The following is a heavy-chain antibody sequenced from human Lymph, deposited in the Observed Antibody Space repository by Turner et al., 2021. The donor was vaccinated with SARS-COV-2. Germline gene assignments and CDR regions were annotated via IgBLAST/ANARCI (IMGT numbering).Heavy chain of an antibody. Sequence: QVQLVQSGAEVKKPGASVKVSCKASGYTFTGYYVHWVRQAPGQGLEWMGWINPNSGGTDYAQNCQGRVTMTRDTSISTAYMELSRLSSDDTAVYYCARSLGYSSGWYGDAFDIWGLGTMVTVSS. CDR3: ARSLGYSSGWYGDAFDI. D-gene: IGHD6-19*01. J-gene: IGHJ3*02. CDR2: INPNSGGT. V-gene: IGHV1-2*02. CDR1: GYTFTGYY.